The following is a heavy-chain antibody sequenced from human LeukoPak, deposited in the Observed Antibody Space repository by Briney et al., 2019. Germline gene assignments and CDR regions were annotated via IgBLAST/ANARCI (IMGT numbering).Heavy chain of an antibody. CDR1: GFTVSSNY. CDR3: ARSSLEIFGVVNYYYYYMDV. CDR2: IYSGGST. D-gene: IGHD3-3*01. Sequence: GGSLRLSCAASGFTVSSNYMSWVRQAPGKGLERVSVIYSGGSTYYADSVKGRFTISRDNSKNTLYLQMNSLRAEDTAVYYCARSSLEIFGVVNYYYYYMDVWGKGTTVTVSS. J-gene: IGHJ6*03. V-gene: IGHV3-53*01.